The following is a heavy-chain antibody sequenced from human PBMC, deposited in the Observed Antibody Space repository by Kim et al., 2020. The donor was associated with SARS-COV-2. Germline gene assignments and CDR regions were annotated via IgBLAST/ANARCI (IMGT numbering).Heavy chain of an antibody. J-gene: IGHJ4*02. V-gene: IGHV4-4*02. D-gene: IGHD2-15*01. CDR3: ARRVVVGATYYFDY. Sequence: NPTLKGRVTMSVDKSKSQFSLSLSSVTAADTAVYYCARRVVVGATYYFDYWGQGTLVTVSS.